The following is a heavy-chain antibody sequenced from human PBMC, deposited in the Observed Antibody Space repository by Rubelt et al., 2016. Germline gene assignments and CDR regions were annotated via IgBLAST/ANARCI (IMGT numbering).Heavy chain of an antibody. D-gene: IGHD2-8*01. V-gene: IGHV4-34*01. CDR1: GGSFSGYH. CDR2: INHSGSN. Sequence: QVQLQQWGAGLLKPSETLSLTCAVYGGSFSGYHWSWIRQPPGKGLEWIGEINHSGSNNYNPSLKSRVTISVDTSKNQFSLKVSSVTAADTAVYYCARGYCTNGVCYGGDYWGQGTLVTVSS. CDR3: ARGYCTNGVCYGGDY. J-gene: IGHJ4*02.